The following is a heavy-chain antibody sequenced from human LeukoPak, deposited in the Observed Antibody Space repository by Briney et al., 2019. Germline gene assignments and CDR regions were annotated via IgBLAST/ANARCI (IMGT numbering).Heavy chain of an antibody. D-gene: IGHD3-22*01. J-gene: IGHJ4*02. CDR3: AKGAGSYYYDSSGSRFDY. CDR1: GFTFSSYG. CDR2: IWYDGSNK. Sequence: PGGSLRLSCAATGFTFSSYGMHWVRQAPGQGLDWLAVIWYDGSNKYYADSVKGRFIISRGNSKNTLYLQMNRLRGEDTAVYYCAKGAGSYYYDSSGSRFDYWGQGALVTVSS. V-gene: IGHV3-33*06.